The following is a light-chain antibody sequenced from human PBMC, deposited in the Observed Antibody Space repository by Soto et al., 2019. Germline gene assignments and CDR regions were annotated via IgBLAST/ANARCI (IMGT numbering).Light chain of an antibody. V-gene: IGKV3-20*01. CDR1: QSVSSSY. CDR3: LLYGSSPVST. J-gene: IGKJ2*01. Sequence: EIVLTQSPGTLSLSPGERATLSCRASQSVSSSYLAWYQQKPGQAPRLLIYGASSMATGIPDRFSGSGSGTDFSLSISSLAPVYFAVFYCLLYGSSPVSTFGHAANLYIK. CDR2: GAS.